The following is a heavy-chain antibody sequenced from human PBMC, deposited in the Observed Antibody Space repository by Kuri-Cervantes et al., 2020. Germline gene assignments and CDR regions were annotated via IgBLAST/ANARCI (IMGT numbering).Heavy chain of an antibody. CDR3: TIDRFVTTQFKD. D-gene: IGHD1-1*01. V-gene: IGHV3-23*01. CDR1: GFTFSSYA. CDR2: ISGSGGST. J-gene: IGHJ4*02. Sequence: GGSLRLSCAASGFTFSSYAMSWVRQAPGKGLEWVSAISGSGGSTYYADSVKGRFTISRDNSKNTLYLQMDSLKTEDTGIYFCTIDRFVTTQFKDWGQGTRVTVSS.